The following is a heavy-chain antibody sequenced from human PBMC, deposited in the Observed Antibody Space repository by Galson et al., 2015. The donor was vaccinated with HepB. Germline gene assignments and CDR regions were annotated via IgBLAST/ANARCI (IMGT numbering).Heavy chain of an antibody. CDR1: GYTFTSYG. J-gene: IGHJ6*03. Sequence: SVKVSCKASGYTFTSYGISWVRQAPGQGLEWMGWISAYNGNTNYAQKLQGRVTMTTDTSTSTAYMELRSLRSDDTAVYYCARDYYDSSGYYNYYYYMDVWGKGTTVTVSS. V-gene: IGHV1-18*01. D-gene: IGHD3-22*01. CDR3: ARDYYDSSGYYNYYYYMDV. CDR2: ISAYNGNT.